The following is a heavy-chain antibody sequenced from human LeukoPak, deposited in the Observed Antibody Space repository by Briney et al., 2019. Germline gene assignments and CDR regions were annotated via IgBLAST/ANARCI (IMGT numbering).Heavy chain of an antibody. D-gene: IGHD5-12*01. Sequence: GGSLRLSCAASGFTFSSYAMHWVRQAPGKGLEWVAVISYDGSNKYYADSVKGRFTISRDNSKNTLYLQMNSLRAEDTAVYYCAKLDIVATITWRSGVDYWGQGTLVTVSS. J-gene: IGHJ4*02. CDR2: ISYDGSNK. V-gene: IGHV3-30-3*02. CDR1: GFTFSSYA. CDR3: AKLDIVATITWRSGVDY.